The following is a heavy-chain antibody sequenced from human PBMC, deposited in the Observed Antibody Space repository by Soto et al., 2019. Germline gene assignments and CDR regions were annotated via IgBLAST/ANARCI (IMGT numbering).Heavy chain of an antibody. D-gene: IGHD3-10*01. CDR1: GYTFTSYD. V-gene: IGHV1-8*01. J-gene: IGHJ3*02. Sequence: QVQLVQSGAEVKKPGASVKVSCKASGYTFTSYDINWVRQATGQGLEWMGWMNPNSGNTGYAQKFQGRVTMTRNTSIRTADMELSSLRSEDTAVYYCARGINYYDSGDDAFDIWGQGTMVTVSS. CDR3: ARGINYYDSGDDAFDI. CDR2: MNPNSGNT.